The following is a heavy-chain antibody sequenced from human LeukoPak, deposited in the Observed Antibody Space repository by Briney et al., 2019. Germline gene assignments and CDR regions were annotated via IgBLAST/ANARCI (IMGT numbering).Heavy chain of an antibody. Sequence: PGGSLRLSCAASGFTFSSYAMSWVRQAPGKGLEWVSAISGSGGSTYYADSVKGRFTISRDNSKNTLYLQMNSLRAEDTAVYYCAREGIAVAGTPTALDYWGQGTLVTVSS. CDR1: GFTFSSYA. CDR3: AREGIAVAGTPTALDY. D-gene: IGHD6-19*01. V-gene: IGHV3-23*01. CDR2: ISGSGGST. J-gene: IGHJ4*02.